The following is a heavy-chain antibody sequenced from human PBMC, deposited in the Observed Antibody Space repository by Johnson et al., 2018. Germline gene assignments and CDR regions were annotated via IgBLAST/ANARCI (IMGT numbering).Heavy chain of an antibody. CDR2: IHTTGDT. CDR1: GGSIGLYY. CDR3: ARDGYYNFDS. D-gene: IGHD5-18*01. Sequence: QVQLQESGPGLVKPSETLSLTCTVPGGSIGLYYWSWIRQPAGQGLEWIGRIHTTGDTNYNPSLKSRLSMSLDTSKTQFSLRLNSVTAADTAIYYCARDGYYNFDSWGPGTLGTVSS. J-gene: IGHJ4*02. V-gene: IGHV4-4*07.